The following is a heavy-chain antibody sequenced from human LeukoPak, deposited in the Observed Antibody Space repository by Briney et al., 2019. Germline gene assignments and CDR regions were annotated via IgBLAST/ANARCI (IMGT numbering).Heavy chain of an antibody. CDR1: EFSVGSNY. Sequence: GGSLRLSCAASEFSVGSNYMTWVRQAPGKGLEWVAFIWYDGSNKYYADSVKGRFTISRDNSKNTLSLQMNSLRGEDTAVYYXXXXXXETAAADYWYFDLWGRGTLVTVSS. J-gene: IGHJ2*01. D-gene: IGHD5-18*01. V-gene: IGHV3-30*02. CDR3: XXXXXETAAADYWYFDL. CDR2: IWYDGSNK.